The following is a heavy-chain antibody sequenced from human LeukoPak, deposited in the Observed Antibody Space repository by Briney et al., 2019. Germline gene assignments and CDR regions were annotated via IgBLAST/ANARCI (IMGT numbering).Heavy chain of an antibody. CDR1: GGTFSSYA. Sequence: GASVKVSCKASGGTFSSYAISWVRQAPGQGLEWMGGIIPIFGTANYAQKFQGRVTTTADESTSTAYMELSSLRSEDTAVYYCARDERNSNWFDPWGQGTLVTVSS. J-gene: IGHJ5*02. CDR2: IIPIFGTA. V-gene: IGHV1-69*01. D-gene: IGHD1/OR15-1a*01. CDR3: ARDERNSNWFDP.